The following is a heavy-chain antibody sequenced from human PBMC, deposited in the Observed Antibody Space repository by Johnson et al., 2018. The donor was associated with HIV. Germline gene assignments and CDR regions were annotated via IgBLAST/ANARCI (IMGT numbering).Heavy chain of an antibody. CDR1: GFTVSSNY. D-gene: IGHD4-17*01. CDR2: NWNGDTT. CDR3: ATLTVRSRAFAI. J-gene: IGHJ3*02. Sequence: EQLVESGGGLIQPGGSLRLSCAASGFTVSSNYMSWVRQAPGKGLEWVSGINWNGDTTTYADSVKGRFTVSRDNAKRSLYLKLNMLRDDGTALYSCATLTVRSRAFAIWGQGTLVTVSS. V-gene: IGHV3-53*01.